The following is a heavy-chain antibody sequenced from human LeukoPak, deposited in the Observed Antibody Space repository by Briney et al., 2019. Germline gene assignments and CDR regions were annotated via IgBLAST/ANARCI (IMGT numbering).Heavy chain of an antibody. J-gene: IGHJ4*02. CDR1: GYSFTSYW. D-gene: IGHD3-22*01. Sequence: GESLKISCKGSGYSFTSYWISWVRQMPGKGLEWMGRIDPRDSYTKYSPSFQGHVSISADKSISTAYLPWSSLKASDTATYYCARLESSGYYVYWGQGTLVTVSS. CDR2: IDPRDSYT. CDR3: ARLESSGYYVY. V-gene: IGHV5-10-1*01.